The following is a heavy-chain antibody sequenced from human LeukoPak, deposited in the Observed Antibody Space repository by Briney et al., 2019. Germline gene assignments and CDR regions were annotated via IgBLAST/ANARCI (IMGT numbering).Heavy chain of an antibody. CDR1: GGSVSSGSYY. Sequence: SETLSLTCTVSGGSVSSGSYYWSWIRQPPGKGLEWIGYIYYSGSTNYNPSLKSRVTISVDTSKNQFSLKLSSVTAADTAVYYCARVGYSSYYFDYWGQGTLVTVSS. D-gene: IGHD5-18*01. V-gene: IGHV4-61*01. CDR3: ARVGYSSYYFDY. J-gene: IGHJ4*02. CDR2: IYYSGST.